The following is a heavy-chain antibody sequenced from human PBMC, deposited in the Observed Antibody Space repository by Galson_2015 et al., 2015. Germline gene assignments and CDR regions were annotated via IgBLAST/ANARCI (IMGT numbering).Heavy chain of an antibody. V-gene: IGHV1-18*01. CDR2: ISAYNGNT. CDR3: ARVVPAAITYYDYYMDV. Sequence: SVKVSCKASGYTFTSYGISWVRQAPGQGLEWMGWISAYNGNTNYAQKLQGRVTMTTDTSTSTAYMELRSLRSDDTAVYYCARVVPAAITYYDYYMDVWGKGTTVTVSS. J-gene: IGHJ6*03. CDR1: GYTFTSYG. D-gene: IGHD2-2*01.